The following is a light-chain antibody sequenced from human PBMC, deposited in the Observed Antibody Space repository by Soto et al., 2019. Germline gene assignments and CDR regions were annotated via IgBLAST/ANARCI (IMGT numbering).Light chain of an antibody. V-gene: IGKV3-15*01. J-gene: IGKJ1*01. Sequence: ETVMTQSPATLSVSPGERATLSCRASESVSSYLAWYQQKPGQAPRLLIYGASARDTGVPARFSGSGSGTDFTLIISSLQPEDFAVYYCHQYLNWPQAFGQGTKVEIK. CDR3: HQYLNWPQA. CDR2: GAS. CDR1: ESVSSY.